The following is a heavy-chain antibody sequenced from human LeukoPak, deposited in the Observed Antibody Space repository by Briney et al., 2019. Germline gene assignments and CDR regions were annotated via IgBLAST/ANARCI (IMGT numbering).Heavy chain of an antibody. V-gene: IGHV4-61*05. CDR1: GGSISSSSYY. J-gene: IGHJ6*03. CDR2: IYYSGST. D-gene: IGHD2-21*02. CDR3: SRVTPGYYYYMDV. Sequence: PSETLSLTCTVSGGSISSSSYYWGWIRQPPGRGLEWIGYIYYSGSTNYNPSLKSRVTISVDTSKNQFSLKLSSVTAADTAVYYCSRVTPGYYYYMDVWGKGTTVTISS.